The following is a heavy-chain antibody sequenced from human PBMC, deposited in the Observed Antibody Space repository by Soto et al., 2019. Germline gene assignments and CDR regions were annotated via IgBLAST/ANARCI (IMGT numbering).Heavy chain of an antibody. V-gene: IGHV3-64*01. Sequence: EAQLVESGGGLVQPGGSLRLSCAASGFTFSNYEMHWVRQAPGKGLEYVSGISNNGAHTDYSKSVKGRFTISRYNSENTLYLQMGSLRAADMALYYCARRGYGSRWPNVYMDVWGKGTTVTVSS. CDR1: GFTFSNYE. D-gene: IGHD6-13*01. CDR3: ARRGYGSRWPNVYMDV. CDR2: ISNNGAHT. J-gene: IGHJ6*03.